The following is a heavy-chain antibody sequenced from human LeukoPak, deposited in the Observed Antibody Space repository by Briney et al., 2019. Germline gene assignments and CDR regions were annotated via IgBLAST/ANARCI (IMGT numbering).Heavy chain of an antibody. D-gene: IGHD4-17*01. J-gene: IGHJ4*02. CDR3: AKPRYGDFDLDY. CDR2: ISGSGGST. Sequence: PGGSLRLSCAASGFTFSSYAMSWVRQAPGKGLEWVSAISGSGGSTYYADPVKGRFTISRDNSKNTLYLQMNSLRAEDTAVYYCAKPRYGDFDLDYWGQGTLVTVSS. V-gene: IGHV3-23*01. CDR1: GFTFSSYA.